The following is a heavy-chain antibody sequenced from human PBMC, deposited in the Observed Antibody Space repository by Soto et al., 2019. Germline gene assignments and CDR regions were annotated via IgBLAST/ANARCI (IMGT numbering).Heavy chain of an antibody. CDR3: ARDPLGDYVLDY. CDR2: ISSSSSYI. Sequence: GGSLRLSCAASGFTFSSYSMNWVRQAPGKGLEWVSSISSSSSYIYYADSVKGRFTISRDNAKNSLYLQMNSLRAEDTAVYYCARDPLGDYVLDYWGQGTLVTVSS. CDR1: GFTFSSYS. V-gene: IGHV3-21*01. J-gene: IGHJ4*02. D-gene: IGHD4-17*01.